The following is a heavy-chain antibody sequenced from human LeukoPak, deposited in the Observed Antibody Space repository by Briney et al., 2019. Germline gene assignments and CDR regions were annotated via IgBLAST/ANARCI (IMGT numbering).Heavy chain of an antibody. J-gene: IGHJ1*01. Sequence: GASVKVSCKASEYIFTGYYMHWVRQAPGQGLEWMGRINPNNGATNYAQKFQGRVTITGDTSISTAYMELSSLRSEDTAVYYCARDLVSSGYHTSRAPEYFQHWGQGTMVTVSS. V-gene: IGHV1-2*06. CDR3: ARDLVSSGYHTSRAPEYFQH. CDR1: EYIFTGYY. CDR2: INPNNGAT. D-gene: IGHD3-22*01.